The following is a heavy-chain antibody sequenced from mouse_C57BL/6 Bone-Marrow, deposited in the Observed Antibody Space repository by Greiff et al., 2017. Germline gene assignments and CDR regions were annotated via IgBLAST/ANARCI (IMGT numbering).Heavy chain of an antibody. CDR2: ISSGGSYT. CDR1: GFTFSSYG. J-gene: IGHJ4*01. D-gene: IGHD2-13*01. Sequence: EVKVVESGGDLVKPGGSLKLSCAASGFTFSSYGMSWVRQTPDKRLEWVATISSGGSYTYYPDSVQGRYTISRDNAKNTPYLQLSSLKSEDTAMYSWARRGTAIYYGGRPLYYYAMDYWGQGTSVTVSS. CDR3: ARRGTAIYYGGRPLYYYAMDY. V-gene: IGHV5-6*02.